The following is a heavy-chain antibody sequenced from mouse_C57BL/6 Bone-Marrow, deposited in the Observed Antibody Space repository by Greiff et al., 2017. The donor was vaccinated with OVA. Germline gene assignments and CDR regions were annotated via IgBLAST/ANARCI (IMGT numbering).Heavy chain of an antibody. J-gene: IGHJ2*01. D-gene: IGHD1-1*01. CDR2: FYPGSGSI. CDR1: GYTFTEYT. V-gene: IGHV1-62-2*01. CDR3: ARRYYGSSYGYYFDY. Sequence: QVQLQQSGAELVKPGASVKLSCKASGYTFTEYTIHWVKQRSGQGLEWIGWFYPGSGSIKYNEKFKDKATLTADKSSSTVYMELSRLTSEDSAVYYCARRYYGSSYGYYFDYWGQGTTLTVSS.